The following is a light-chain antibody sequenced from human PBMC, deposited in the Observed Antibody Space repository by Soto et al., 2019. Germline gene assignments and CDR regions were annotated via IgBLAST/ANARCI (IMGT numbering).Light chain of an antibody. CDR3: MQRAHVPWT. CDR2: EIS. J-gene: IGKJ1*01. CDR1: HSLLHSNGETS. V-gene: IGKV2-24*01. Sequence: DVVMTQTPLPLSVTLGQPASISCRSSHSLLHSNGETSLTWYLQRPGQPPRLLIYEISKRFSGVPDRFRGSGAGTDFTLKISRVEAEDVGIYYCMQRAHVPWTFGQGTKVEIK.